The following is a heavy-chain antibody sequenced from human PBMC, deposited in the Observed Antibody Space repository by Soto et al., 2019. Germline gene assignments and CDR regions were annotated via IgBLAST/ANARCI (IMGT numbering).Heavy chain of an antibody. D-gene: IGHD4-17*01. V-gene: IGHV3-30-3*01. CDR2: ISYDGSNK. CDR1: GFTFSSYA. Sequence: QVQLVESGGGVVQPGRSLRLSCAASGFTFSSYAMHWVRQAPGKGLEWVAVISYDGSNKYYADSVKGRFTISRDNSKNTLYLQMNSLRAEDTAVYYCARCGGYGDLDYFDYWGQGTLVTVSS. J-gene: IGHJ4*02. CDR3: ARCGGYGDLDYFDY.